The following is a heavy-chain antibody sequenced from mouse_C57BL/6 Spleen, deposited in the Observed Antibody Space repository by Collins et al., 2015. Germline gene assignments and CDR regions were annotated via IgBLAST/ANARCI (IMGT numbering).Heavy chain of an antibody. J-gene: IGHJ2*01. V-gene: IGHV1-74*01. CDR2: IHPSDSDT. CDR1: GYTFTSYW. D-gene: IGHD2-5*01. Sequence: QVQLQQPGAELVKPGASVRVSYKASGYTFTSYWMYWVKQRPGQGLEWIGRIHPSDSDTNYNQKFKVKATLTVDKSSSTAYMQLSSLTSEDSAVYYCAISYTNYVYFDYWGQGTTLTVSS. CDR3: AISYTNYVYFDY.